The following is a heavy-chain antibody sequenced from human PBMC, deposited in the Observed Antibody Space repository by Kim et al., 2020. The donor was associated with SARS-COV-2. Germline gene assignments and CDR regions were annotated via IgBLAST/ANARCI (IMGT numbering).Heavy chain of an antibody. CDR3: ARGPRGVVVVAATPRGNWFDP. D-gene: IGHD2-15*01. CDR1: GGSFSGYY. V-gene: IGHV4-34*01. Sequence: SETLSITCAVYGGSFSGYYWSWIRQPPGKGLEWIGEINHSGSTNYNPSLKSRVTISVDTSKNQFSLKLSSVTAADTAVYYCARGPRGVVVVAATPRGNWFDPWGQGTLVTVSS. CDR2: INHSGST. J-gene: IGHJ5*02.